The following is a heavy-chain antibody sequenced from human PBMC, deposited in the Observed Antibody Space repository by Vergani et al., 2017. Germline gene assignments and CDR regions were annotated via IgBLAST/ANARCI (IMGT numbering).Heavy chain of an antibody. J-gene: IGHJ4*02. CDR2: IKSQIDGGTT. CDR1: GFKFSQFG. D-gene: IGHD7-27*01. V-gene: IGHV3-15*01. Sequence: VQLVESGGGVVQPGTSLRLSCEASGFKFSQFGMHWVRQGPGKGLEWVGRIKSQIDGGTTDYAAPVKGRFTISRDDSTNMLYLYMNSLKTEDTAVYYCTTLSPNWAHWWGQGTLVNVSS. CDR3: TTLSPNWAHW.